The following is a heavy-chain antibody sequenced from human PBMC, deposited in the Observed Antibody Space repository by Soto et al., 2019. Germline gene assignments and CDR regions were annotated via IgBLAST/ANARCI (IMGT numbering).Heavy chain of an antibody. CDR2: ISSSGSTI. CDR1: GFTFSSYE. D-gene: IGHD6-13*01. CDR3: ARDSGQQLAPTGMDV. V-gene: IGHV3-48*03. J-gene: IGHJ6*02. Sequence: EVQLVESGGGLVQPGGSLRLSCAASGFTFSSYEMNWVRQAPGKGLEWVSYISSSGSTIYYADSVKGRFTISRDNAKNSLYLQMNSLRAEDTAVYYCARDSGQQLAPTGMDVWGQGTTVTVSS.